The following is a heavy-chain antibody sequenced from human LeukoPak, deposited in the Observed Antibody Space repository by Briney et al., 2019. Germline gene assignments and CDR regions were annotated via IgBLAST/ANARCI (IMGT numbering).Heavy chain of an antibody. CDR2: ISFDGGTK. V-gene: IGHV3-30*03. CDR1: GFSFGSYG. Sequence: GGSLRLSCAASGFSFGSYGIHWVRQAPGKGLEWVAVISFDGGTKYYADSVKGRFTISRDNSKNTLYLEMNSLGAEDTAVYYCAGGPVAGARGGFDYWGQGTLVTVSS. CDR3: AGGPVAGARGGFDY. J-gene: IGHJ4*02. D-gene: IGHD6-19*01.